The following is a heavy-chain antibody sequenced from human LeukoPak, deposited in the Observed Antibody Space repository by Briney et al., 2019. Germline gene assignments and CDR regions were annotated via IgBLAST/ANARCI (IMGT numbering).Heavy chain of an antibody. D-gene: IGHD2-2*01. V-gene: IGHV4-34*01. CDR3: ARVVPAAYKYYYYGMDV. CDR2: INHSGST. CDR1: GGSISSYY. Sequence: PSETLSLTCTVSGGSISSYYWSWIRQPPGKGLEWIGEINHSGSTNYNPSLKSRVTISVDTSKNQFSLKLSSVTAADTAVYYCARVVPAAYKYYYYGMDVWGQGTTVTVSS. J-gene: IGHJ6*02.